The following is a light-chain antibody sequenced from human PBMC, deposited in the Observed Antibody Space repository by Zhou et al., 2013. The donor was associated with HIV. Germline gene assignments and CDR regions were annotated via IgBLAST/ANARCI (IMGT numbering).Light chain of an antibody. CDR3: QQHNDWPHT. V-gene: IGKV3-15*01. Sequence: EIVMTQSPATLSVSPGERATFSCRASQSVSSNLAWYQQKPGQAPRLLMYGASTRATGIPARFSGSGSGTEFTLTISSPQSADSAVYYCQQHNDWPHTFGQGTKLEIK. J-gene: IGKJ2*01. CDR2: GAS. CDR1: QSVSSN.